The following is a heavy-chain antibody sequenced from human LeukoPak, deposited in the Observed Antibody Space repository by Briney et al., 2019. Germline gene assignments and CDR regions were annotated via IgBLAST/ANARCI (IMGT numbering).Heavy chain of an antibody. D-gene: IGHD3-16*02. J-gene: IGHJ4*02. CDR2: INTNTGKP. CDR3: VREGVDYVWGSYRADFFDY. CDR1: GYTFTSYA. V-gene: IGHV7-4-1*02. Sequence: ASVKVSCKASGYTFTSYAMNWVRQPPGQGLEWMGWINTNTGKPTYAQGFTGRFVFSFDTSVSTAYLQISSLKAEDTAVYYCVREGVDYVWGSYRADFFDYWGQRTLVTVSS.